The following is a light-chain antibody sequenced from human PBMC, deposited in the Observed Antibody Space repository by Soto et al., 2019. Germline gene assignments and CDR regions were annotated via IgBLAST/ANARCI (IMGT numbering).Light chain of an antibody. CDR2: GAS. CDR1: QSVSNNY. Sequence: ESVFTGAPGTLYLSPGERATLSCRASQSVSNNYLAWYQQKPGQAPRLLIYGASNRATGIPDRFSGSGSGTDFTLTISRLEPEDFAVYYCQQYRSSGTFGQATKVDI. CDR3: QQYRSSGT. J-gene: IGKJ1*01. V-gene: IGKV3-20*01.